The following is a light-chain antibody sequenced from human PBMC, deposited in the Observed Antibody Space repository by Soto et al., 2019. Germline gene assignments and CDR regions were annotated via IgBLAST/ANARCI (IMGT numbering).Light chain of an antibody. CDR2: EVR. CDR1: SSDVGGYNY. J-gene: IGLJ1*01. V-gene: IGLV2-14*01. CDR3: MSRTSTNTPYV. Sequence: QSVLTQPASVSGSPGQSITISCTGTSSDVGGYNYVSWYQQHPGKVPKLIIYEVRNRPSGVSPRFSGSKSGNMASLTISGLLAEDEADYYCMSRTSTNTPYVFGTGTKV.